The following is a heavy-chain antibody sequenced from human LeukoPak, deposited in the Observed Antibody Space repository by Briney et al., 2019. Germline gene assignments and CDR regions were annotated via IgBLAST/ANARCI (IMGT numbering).Heavy chain of an antibody. CDR2: ISGSGGST. Sequence: PGGSLRLSCAASGFTFSSYAMSWVRQAPGKGLEWVSAISGSGGSTYYADSVKGRFTISRDNSKNTLYLQMNSLRAEDTAVYYCAKGSDYYDILTGYSYYGMDVWGQGTTVTVSS. D-gene: IGHD3-9*01. J-gene: IGHJ6*02. CDR1: GFTFSSYA. V-gene: IGHV3-23*01. CDR3: AKGSDYYDILTGYSYYGMDV.